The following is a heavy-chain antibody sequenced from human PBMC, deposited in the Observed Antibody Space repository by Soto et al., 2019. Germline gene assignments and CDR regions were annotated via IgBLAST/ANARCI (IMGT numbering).Heavy chain of an antibody. CDR3: ASLPPWGAAAGTFYYYYGMDV. V-gene: IGHV4-39*01. D-gene: IGHD6-13*01. J-gene: IGHJ6*02. CDR1: GGSISSSSYY. Sequence: SETLSLTCTVSGGSISSSSYYWGWIRQPPGKGLEWIGSIYYSGSTYYNPSLKSRVTISVDTSKNQFPLKLSSVTAADTAVYYCASLPPWGAAAGTFYYYYGMDVWGQGTTVTVSS. CDR2: IYYSGST.